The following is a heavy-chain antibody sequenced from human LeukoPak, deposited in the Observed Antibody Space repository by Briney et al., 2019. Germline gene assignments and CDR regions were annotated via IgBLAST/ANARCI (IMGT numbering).Heavy chain of an antibody. J-gene: IGHJ4*02. CDR1: RLTFNTYA. Sequence: GWSLRLSCAASRLTFNTYAMHWVRQTPGKGLEGEPVILNDRSTNYYAASVKGRFTISRDKSETTLSLQMNRLRVDDTAVYYCARGDDFVVVLAPFDYWGQGTLVTVSS. V-gene: IGHV3-30-3*01. CDR3: ARGDDFVVVLAPFDY. CDR2: ILNDRSTN. D-gene: IGHD2-15*01.